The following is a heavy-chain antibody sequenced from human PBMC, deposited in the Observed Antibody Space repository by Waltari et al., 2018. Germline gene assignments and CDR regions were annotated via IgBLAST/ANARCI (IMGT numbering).Heavy chain of an antibody. V-gene: IGHV5-51*01. Sequence: EVQLVQSGAEVKKPGESLKISCKGSGYSFTSYWNGWVRQMRGKGLEWMGIIYPGDSDTRYSPTFQGQVTISADKSISTAYLQWSSLKSSDTAMYYCARHGSNVEMATIELDDWGQGTLVTVSS. CDR2: IYPGDSDT. CDR3: ARHGSNVEMATIELDD. D-gene: IGHD5-12*01. J-gene: IGHJ4*02. CDR1: GYSFTSYW.